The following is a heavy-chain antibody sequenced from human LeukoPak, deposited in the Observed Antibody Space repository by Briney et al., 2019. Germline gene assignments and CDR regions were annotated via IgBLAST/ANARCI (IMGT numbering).Heavy chain of an antibody. J-gene: IGHJ6*02. CDR1: GYTFTSYY. Sequence: ASVKVSCKASGYTFTSYYMHWVRQAPGQGLEWMGIINPSGGSTSYAQKFQSRVTMTRDTSTSTVYMELSSLRSEDTAVYYCAREDGSGSYYKYYYYGMDVWGQGTTVTVSS. V-gene: IGHV1-46*01. D-gene: IGHD3-10*01. CDR3: AREDGSGSYYKYYYYGMDV. CDR2: INPSGGST.